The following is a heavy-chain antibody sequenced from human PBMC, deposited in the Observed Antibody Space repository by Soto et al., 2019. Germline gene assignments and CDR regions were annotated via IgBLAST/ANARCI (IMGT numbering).Heavy chain of an antibody. CDR2: IIPIFGTA. V-gene: IGHV1-69*13. CDR3: ARDRGGYYGMDV. CDR1: GGTFRSYA. Sequence: GASVQVSCKASGGTFRSYAISWVRQAPGQGLEWMGGIIPIFGTANYAQKFQGRVTITADESTSTAYMELSSLRSEDTAVYYCARDRGGYYGMDVWGQGTTVTVSS. J-gene: IGHJ6*02. D-gene: IGHD3-10*01.